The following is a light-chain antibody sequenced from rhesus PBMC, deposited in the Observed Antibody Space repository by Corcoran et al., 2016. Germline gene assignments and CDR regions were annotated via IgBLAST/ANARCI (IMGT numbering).Light chain of an antibody. V-gene: IGKV1-37*01. J-gene: IGKJ2*01. CDR1: QDISSY. CDR3: QQCNSVPSS. Sequence: DIQMTQSPSSLSASVGDAVTITRRASQDISSYLAWYQQKPGKAPNPLIYYAFILESGGPSRFSGNGAGTDFPLPISSLHAEDFATYHCQQCNSVPSSFGQGTKVEIK. CDR2: YAF.